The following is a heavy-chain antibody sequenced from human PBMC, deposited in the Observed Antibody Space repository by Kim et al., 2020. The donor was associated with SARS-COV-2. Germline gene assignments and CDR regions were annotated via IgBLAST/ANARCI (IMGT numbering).Heavy chain of an antibody. D-gene: IGHD1-26*01. CDR2: INSDGGTT. J-gene: IGHJ4*02. V-gene: IGHV3-74*01. Sequence: GGSLRLSCAASGFTFSSYWMHWVRQAPGKGLVWVSRINSDGGTTSYAGSVKGRFTISRDNAKSTLYLQMNRRRAEGTAVYYCASRRYTGGCFYLDYGGRGTLVSVS. CDR1: GFTFSSYW. CDR3: ASRRYTGGCFYLDY.